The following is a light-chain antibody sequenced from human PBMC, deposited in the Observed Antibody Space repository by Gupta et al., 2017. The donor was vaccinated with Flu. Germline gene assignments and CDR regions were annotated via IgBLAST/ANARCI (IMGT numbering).Light chain of an antibody. CDR1: KLGDKY. J-gene: IGLJ7*01. V-gene: IGLV3-1*01. Sequence: TASITCSGDKLGDKYACWYQQKPSQSPVLVIYQDSKRPSGIPERFSGSNSGNTATLTISGTQAMDEADYYCQAWDVFGGGTQLTVL. CDR2: QDS. CDR3: QAWDV.